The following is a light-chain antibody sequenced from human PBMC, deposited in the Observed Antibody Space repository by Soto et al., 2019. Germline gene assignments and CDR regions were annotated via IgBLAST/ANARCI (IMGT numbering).Light chain of an antibody. J-gene: IGLJ2*01. CDR3: NSYTDSNTVL. V-gene: IGLV2-14*01. CDR2: EVV. Sequence: QSVLTQPASVSGSPGQSITISCTGTSSDVCAYNYVSWYQHHPGKAPKLIIYEVVNRPSGISNRCSGSKSGNTASLAISGLQAEDEADYYCNSYTDSNTVLFGGGTKLNVL. CDR1: SSDVCAYNY.